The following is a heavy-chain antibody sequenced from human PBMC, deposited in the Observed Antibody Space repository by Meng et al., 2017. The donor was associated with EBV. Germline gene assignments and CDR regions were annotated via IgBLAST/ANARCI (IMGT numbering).Heavy chain of an antibody. CDR3: ARVGIAVAGTGDY. D-gene: IGHD6-19*01. CDR2: INPNSGGT. CDR1: GYTFTGYY. J-gene: IGHJ4*02. V-gene: IGHV1-2*06. Sequence: VQVVQSGAELKKPGAAVKVSCKASGYTFTGYYMHWGRQAPGQGLEWMGRINPNSGGTNYAQKFQGRVTMTRDTSISTAYMELSRLRSDDTAVYYCARVGIAVAGTGDYWGQGTLVTVSS.